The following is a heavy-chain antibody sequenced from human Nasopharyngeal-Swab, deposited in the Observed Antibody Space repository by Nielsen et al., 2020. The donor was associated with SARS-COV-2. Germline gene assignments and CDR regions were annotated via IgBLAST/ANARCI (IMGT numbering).Heavy chain of an antibody. CDR1: GFTFSSYW. V-gene: IGHV3-7*05. D-gene: IGHD5-24*01. CDR3: ARDKGDGYNSDYYYMDV. Sequence: GESLKISCAASGFTFSSYWMSWVRQAPGKGLEWVANIKQDGSEKYYVDSLKGRFTISRDNAKNSLYLQMNGLRAEDTAVYYCARDKGDGYNSDYYYMDVWGKGTTVTVSS. CDR2: IKQDGSEK. J-gene: IGHJ6*03.